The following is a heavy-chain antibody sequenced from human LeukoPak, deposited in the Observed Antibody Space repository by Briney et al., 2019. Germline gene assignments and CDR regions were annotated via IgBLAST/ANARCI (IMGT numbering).Heavy chain of an antibody. J-gene: IGHJ1*01. Sequence: SETLSLTCTVSGGSISSYYWTWIRQPAGKGLEWIGRIYTSGSTDFNPSLKSRVTMSVDTSKNQFPLKLTSVTAADTAVYFCAIYDSSGAYFQHWGQGTLVTVSS. CDR3: AIYDSSGAYFQH. CDR1: GGSISSYY. CDR2: IYTSGST. V-gene: IGHV4-4*07. D-gene: IGHD3-22*01.